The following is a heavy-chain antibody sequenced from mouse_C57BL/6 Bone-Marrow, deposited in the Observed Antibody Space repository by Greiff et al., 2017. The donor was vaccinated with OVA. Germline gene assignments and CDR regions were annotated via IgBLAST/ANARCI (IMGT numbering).Heavy chain of an antibody. V-gene: IGHV1-81*01. D-gene: IGHD1-1*01. CDR2: IYPRSGNT. CDR1: GYTFTSYG. CDR3: ARKAITTVEGDY. Sequence: QVQLQQSGAELARPGASVKLSCKASGYTFTSYGISWVKQRTGQGLEWIGEIYPRSGNTYYNEKFKGKATLTADKSSSTAYMELRSLTSEDSAVYFCARKAITTVEGDYWGQGTTLTVSS. J-gene: IGHJ2*01.